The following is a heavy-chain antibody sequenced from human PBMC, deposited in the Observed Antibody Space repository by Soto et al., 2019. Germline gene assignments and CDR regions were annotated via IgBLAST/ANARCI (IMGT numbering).Heavy chain of an antibody. Sequence: EVQLVESGGGLVQPGGSLRLSCAASGFTLSDHYMDWVRQAPGKGLEWVGRTRNKANSYNTEYAASVKGRFTISRDDSKSSLYLQMTSLKTEDTAMYYCARAGSSGWWRDYWGQGTLVTVSS. CDR2: TRNKANSYNT. D-gene: IGHD6-19*01. J-gene: IGHJ4*02. CDR1: GFTLSDHY. V-gene: IGHV3-72*01. CDR3: ARAGSSGWWRDY.